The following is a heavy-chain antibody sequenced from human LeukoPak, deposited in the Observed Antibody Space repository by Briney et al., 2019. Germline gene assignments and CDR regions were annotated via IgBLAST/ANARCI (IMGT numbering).Heavy chain of an antibody. J-gene: IGHJ4*02. D-gene: IGHD1-1*01. V-gene: IGHV4-59*01. CDR1: GDSTNTYF. CDR3: ARDTGTTGVEYYFDY. Sequence: MASETLSLTCTISGDSTNTYFWSWIRQPPGKGLEWIGYIYYSGSTNYNPSLKSRVTISVDTSKNQFSLKLSSVTAADTAVYYCARDTGTTGVEYYFDYWGQGTLVTVSS. CDR2: IYYSGST.